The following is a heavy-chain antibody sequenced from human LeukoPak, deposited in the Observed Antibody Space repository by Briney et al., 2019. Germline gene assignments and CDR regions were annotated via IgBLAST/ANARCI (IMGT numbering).Heavy chain of an antibody. CDR2: IYYSGST. CDR3: AREVRDSPVYYYMDV. J-gene: IGHJ6*03. Sequence: SETLSLTCTVSGGSISSSSYYWGWIRQPPGKGLEWIGSIYYSGSTYYNPSLKSRVTISVDTSKNQFSLKLSSVTAADTAVYYCAREVRDSPVYYYMDVWGKGTTVTVSS. D-gene: IGHD3/OR15-3a*01. V-gene: IGHV4-39*07. CDR1: GGSISSSSYY.